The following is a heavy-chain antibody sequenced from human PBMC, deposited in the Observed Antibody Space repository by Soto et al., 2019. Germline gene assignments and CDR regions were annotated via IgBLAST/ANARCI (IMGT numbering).Heavy chain of an antibody. CDR1: GGSISSGDYC. V-gene: IGHV4-30-4*01. CDR2: IYYSGST. J-gene: IGHJ6*02. CDR3: ARSGDDSGYDYYYYYYGMDV. Sequence: SETLSLTCTVSGGSISSGDYCWSFIRQPPGKGLAWIGYIYYSGSTYYTPSLKSRVTISVDTSKNQFSLKLSSVTAADTAVYYCARSGDDSGYDYYYYYYGMDVWGQGTTVTVSS. D-gene: IGHD5-12*01.